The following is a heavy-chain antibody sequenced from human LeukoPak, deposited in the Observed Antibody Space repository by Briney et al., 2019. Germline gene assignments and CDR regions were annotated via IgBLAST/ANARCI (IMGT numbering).Heavy chain of an antibody. Sequence: GGSLRLSCAASGFTFSSYAMHWVRQAPGKGLEWVAVISYDGSNKYYADSVKGRFTISRDNSKNTLYLQMNSLRAEDTAVYYCAKDLGIQLWSGYWGQGTLVTVSS. CDR1: GFTFSSYA. J-gene: IGHJ4*02. D-gene: IGHD5-18*01. CDR2: ISYDGSNK. V-gene: IGHV3-30-3*01. CDR3: AKDLGIQLWSGY.